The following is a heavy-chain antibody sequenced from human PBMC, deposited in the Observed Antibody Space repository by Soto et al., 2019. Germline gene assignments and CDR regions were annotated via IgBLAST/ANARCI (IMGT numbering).Heavy chain of an antibody. CDR2: ISAYNGNT. Sequence: QVQLVQSGAEVKKPGASVKVSCKASGYTFTSYGISWVRQAPGQGLEWMGWISAYNGNTNYAQKLQGRVTMTTDTPTSTSYMELRNLRSDDNALYYGARWENCGGDCSLGIDGWGQGTTVTVSS. V-gene: IGHV1-18*01. D-gene: IGHD2-21*02. CDR3: ARWENCGGDCSLGIDG. CDR1: GYTFTSYG. J-gene: IGHJ6*02.